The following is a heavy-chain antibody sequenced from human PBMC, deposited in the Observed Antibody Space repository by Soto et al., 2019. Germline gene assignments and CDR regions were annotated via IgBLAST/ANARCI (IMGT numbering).Heavy chain of an antibody. Sequence: SETLSLTCAVSGYSISSGYYWGWIRQPPGKGLEWIGSIYHSGSTYYNPSLKSRVTISVDTSKNQFSLKLSSVTAADTAVYYCARTTYYYDSSGPNDAFDIWGQGTMVTVSS. CDR3: ARTTYYYDSSGPNDAFDI. J-gene: IGHJ3*02. CDR1: GYSISSGYY. D-gene: IGHD3-22*01. V-gene: IGHV4-38-2*01. CDR2: IYHSGST.